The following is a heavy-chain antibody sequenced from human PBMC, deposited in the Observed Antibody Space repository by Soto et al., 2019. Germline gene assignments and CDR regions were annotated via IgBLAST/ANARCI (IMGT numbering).Heavy chain of an antibody. CDR1: GFTFSRFD. CDR2: ISLGGGST. J-gene: IGHJ4*02. V-gene: IGHV3-23*01. Sequence: EVQLLESGGGLVQPGGSLRLSCAASGFTFSRFDMSWVRQAPGKGLQWVAGISLGGGSTYYTDYVKGRFTISRDNSQNTLYLQMNSLRGEDTAVYYCAKTVSIAVVAAPNFVSWGQGTLVSVSS. D-gene: IGHD2-15*01. CDR3: AKTVSIAVVAAPNFVS.